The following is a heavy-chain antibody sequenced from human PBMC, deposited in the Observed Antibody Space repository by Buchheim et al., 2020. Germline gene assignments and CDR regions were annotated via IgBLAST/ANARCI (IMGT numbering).Heavy chain of an antibody. V-gene: IGHV3-21*01. J-gene: IGHJ4*02. Sequence: EVQLVESGGGLVKPGGSLKLSCTGSGFAFSDYSMNWVRQAPGKGLEWVSSISSSSSIIYYADSVKGRFTLSRDHAKNSLYLQMNSLRVEDTAVYFCGTVGFWSGYPDYWGQGTL. CDR1: GFAFSDYS. D-gene: IGHD3-3*01. CDR2: ISSSSSII. CDR3: GTVGFWSGYPDY.